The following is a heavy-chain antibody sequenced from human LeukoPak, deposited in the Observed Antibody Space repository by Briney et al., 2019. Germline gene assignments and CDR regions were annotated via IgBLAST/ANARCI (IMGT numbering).Heavy chain of an antibody. CDR1: GFTFSSYA. V-gene: IGHV3-23*01. D-gene: IGHD3-22*01. CDR2: ISGSGGST. CDR3: AKRRGYYDSSGFKTPDY. Sequence: PGGSLRLSCAASGFTFSSYAMSWVRQAPGKGLEWVSAISGSGGSTYYADSVKGRFTISRDNSKNTLYLQMNSLRAEDTAVYYCAKRRGYYDSSGFKTPDYWGQGTLVTVSS. J-gene: IGHJ4*02.